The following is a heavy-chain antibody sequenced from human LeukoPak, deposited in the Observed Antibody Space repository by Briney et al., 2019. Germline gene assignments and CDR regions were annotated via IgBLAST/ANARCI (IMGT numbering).Heavy chain of an antibody. J-gene: IGHJ4*02. D-gene: IGHD4-17*01. Sequence: GGSLRLSCEASGFTFSNNWMSWVRQTPEKGLEWVANIKRDGSEKYYGDSVKGRFTISRDNARKSLYLQMSSLRAEDTAVYYCATVSTTVTNLFDSWGQGTLVTVSS. CDR2: IKRDGSEK. V-gene: IGHV3-7*03. CDR3: ATVSTTVTNLFDS. CDR1: GFTFSNNW.